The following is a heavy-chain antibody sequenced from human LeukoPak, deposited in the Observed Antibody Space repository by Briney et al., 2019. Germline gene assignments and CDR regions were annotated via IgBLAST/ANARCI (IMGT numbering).Heavy chain of an antibody. CDR1: GFTFSSYG. V-gene: IGHV3-30*02. Sequence: GGSLRLSCAASGFTFSSYGMHWVRQAPGKGLEWVAFIRYDGSNKYYADSVKGRLTISRDNSKNTLYLQMNSLRAEDTAVYYCANSIYNCSSTSCYAYFDYWGQGTLVTVSS. CDR2: IRYDGSNK. D-gene: IGHD2-2*01. J-gene: IGHJ4*02. CDR3: ANSIYNCSSTSCYAYFDY.